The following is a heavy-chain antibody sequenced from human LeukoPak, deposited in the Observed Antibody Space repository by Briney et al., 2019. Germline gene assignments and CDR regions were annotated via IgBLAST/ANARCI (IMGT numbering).Heavy chain of an antibody. J-gene: IGHJ4*02. CDR1: GYSFTSYW. V-gene: IGHV5-10-1*01. D-gene: IGHD4-23*01. CDR3: ARQPRGTVVLGY. CDR2: IDPSDSYI. Sequence: GESLLIYCKGSGYSFTSYWISWVRQMPGKGLEWMGRIDPSDSYINHSPSFQGHVSISADKSVSTAYLQWSSLKASDSAMYYCARQPRGTVVLGYWGQGTLVTVSS.